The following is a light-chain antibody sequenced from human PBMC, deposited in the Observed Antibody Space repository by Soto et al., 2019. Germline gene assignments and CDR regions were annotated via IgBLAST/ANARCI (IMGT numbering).Light chain of an antibody. CDR2: DAS. J-gene: IGKJ5*01. CDR1: QSVSSNF. V-gene: IGKV3-20*01. Sequence: ESVLTQSPGTLSLSPGERATLSCRASQSVSSNFLAWYQQKPGQAPRLLIYDASSRATDIPDRFSGSGSGTDFTLTISRLEPEDFAVYYCQQYGSSPPITSGQGTRLEIK. CDR3: QQYGSSPPIT.